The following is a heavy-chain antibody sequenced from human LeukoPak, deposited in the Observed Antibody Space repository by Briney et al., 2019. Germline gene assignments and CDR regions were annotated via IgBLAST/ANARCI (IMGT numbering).Heavy chain of an antibody. CDR3: ARDTEGFYYDSSGYYYWAEYFQH. CDR1: GGSISSYY. CDR2: IYTSGST. V-gene: IGHV4-4*07. D-gene: IGHD3-22*01. Sequence: SETLSLTCTVSGGSISSYYWSWIRQPAGKGLEWIGRIYTSGSTNYNPSLKSRVTMSVDTSKNQFSLKLSSVTAVDTAVYYCARDTEGFYYDSSGYYYWAEYFQHWGQGTLVTVSS. J-gene: IGHJ1*01.